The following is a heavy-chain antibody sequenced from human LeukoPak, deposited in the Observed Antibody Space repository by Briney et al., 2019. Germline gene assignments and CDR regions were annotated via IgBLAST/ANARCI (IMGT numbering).Heavy chain of an antibody. D-gene: IGHD5-12*01. CDR2: ISAYNGNT. V-gene: IGHV1-18*01. J-gene: IGHJ4*01. CDR1: GYTFTNFG. CDR3: ARDRYSGAYSFDY. Sequence: ASVKVSCKASGYTFTNFGVSWVRQAPGQGLEWMGWISAYNGNTDFAQKFQGRVTLTMETSTATAYMDLRSLKSDDTAVYYCARDRYSGAYSFDYWGHGTLVTVSS.